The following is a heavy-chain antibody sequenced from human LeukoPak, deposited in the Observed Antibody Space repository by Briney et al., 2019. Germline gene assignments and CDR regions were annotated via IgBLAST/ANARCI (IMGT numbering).Heavy chain of an antibody. CDR3: ARDPSLGGRYYYYMDV. CDR2: ISSSSGKI. D-gene: IGHD3-10*01. CDR1: GFIFSNYA. V-gene: IGHV3-48*01. J-gene: IGHJ6*03. Sequence: TGGSLRLSCAAPGFIFSNYAMNWVRQAPGKGLEWVSYISSSSGKIEYAESVKGRFTISRDNGKNSIYLQMSSLRAEDTAVYHCARDPSLGGRYYYYMDVWGKGTTVTVSS.